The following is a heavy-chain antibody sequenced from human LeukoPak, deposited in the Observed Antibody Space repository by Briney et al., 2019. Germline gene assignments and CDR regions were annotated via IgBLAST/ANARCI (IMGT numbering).Heavy chain of an antibody. CDR2: IDWDDDK. Sequence: SGPALVKPTQTLTLTCTFSGFSLSMSGMSVSWIRQPPGKALEWLGRIDWDDDKYYRTSLKTRLTISKDTSKNQVVLTLTNMDTVDTGTYYCARTSTSGWDPDNQYYYMDVWGKGTAVTVSS. D-gene: IGHD6-19*01. CDR3: ARTSTSGWDPDNQYYYMDV. CDR1: GFSLSMSGMS. V-gene: IGHV2-70*11. J-gene: IGHJ6*03.